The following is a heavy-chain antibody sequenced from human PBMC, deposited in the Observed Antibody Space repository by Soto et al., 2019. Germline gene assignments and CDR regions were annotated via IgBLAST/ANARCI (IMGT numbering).Heavy chain of an antibody. CDR3: ARDLRRNSGSYFDY. CDR1: GFTFSNYV. CDR2: MDMNSSGGDT. Sequence: VGSLRLSCAASGFTFSNYVMTWVRQPPGKGLEWVSAMDMNSSGGDTYYADSVKGRFTISRDNAKNSLYLQVSSLRAEDTAIYYCARDLRRNSGSYFDYWGQGTPVPVSS. D-gene: IGHD1-26*01. J-gene: IGHJ4*02. V-gene: IGHV3-23*01.